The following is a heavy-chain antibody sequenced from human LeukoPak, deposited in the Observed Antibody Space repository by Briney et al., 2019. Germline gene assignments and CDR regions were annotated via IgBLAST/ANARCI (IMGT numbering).Heavy chain of an antibody. V-gene: IGHV7-4-1*02. Sequence: LWASVKVSCKASGYTFTSYAMNWVRQAPGQGLEWMGWINTNTGNPTYAQGFTGRFVFSLDTSVSTAYLQISSLKAEDIAVYYCARDEDNLDYWGQGTLVTVSS. J-gene: IGHJ4*02. CDR1: GYTFTSYA. CDR3: ARDEDNLDY. D-gene: IGHD1-14*01. CDR2: INTNTGNP.